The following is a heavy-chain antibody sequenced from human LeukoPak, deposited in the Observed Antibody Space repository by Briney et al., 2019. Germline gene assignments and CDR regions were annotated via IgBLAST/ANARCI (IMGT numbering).Heavy chain of an antibody. Sequence: PSETLSLTCTVSGGSISSYYWSWIRQPPGKGLEWIGYIYYSGSTNYNPSLKSRVTISVDTSKNQFSLKLSSVTAADTAVYYCARLESGGWYVGYWGQGTLVTVSS. CDR1: GGSISSYY. J-gene: IGHJ4*02. CDR2: IYYSGST. V-gene: IGHV4-59*08. CDR3: ARLESGGWYVGY. D-gene: IGHD6-19*01.